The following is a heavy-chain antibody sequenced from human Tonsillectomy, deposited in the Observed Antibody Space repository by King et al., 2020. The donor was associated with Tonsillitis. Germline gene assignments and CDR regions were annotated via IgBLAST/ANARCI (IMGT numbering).Heavy chain of an antibody. CDR1: GGSFSSYY. CDR3: ARGRGISPWGGSGSSYFNY. V-gene: IGHV4-59*01. D-gene: IGHD3-10*01. CDR2: IYYSGST. J-gene: IGHJ4*02. Sequence: QLQESGPGLVKPSETLSLTCTVSGGSFSSYYWNRIRQPPGKGLVWIGYIYYSGSTKYNPSLKSRVTISLDTSKNQFSLKLRSVTAADTAVYYCARGRGISPWGGSGSSYFNYWGQGTLVTVSS.